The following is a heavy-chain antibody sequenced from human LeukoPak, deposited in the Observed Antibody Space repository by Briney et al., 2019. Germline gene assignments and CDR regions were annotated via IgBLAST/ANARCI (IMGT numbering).Heavy chain of an antibody. Sequence: GGSLRLSCAASGFTFSSYGMHWVRQAPGKGLEWVAFIRNDGGNKYYADSVRGQFTISRDNSKNTLYLQMNSLRAEDTAVYYCAKGPNYDILTGWRKTHNAFDIWGQGTMVTVSS. CDR1: GFTFSSYG. CDR2: IRNDGGNK. V-gene: IGHV3-30*02. J-gene: IGHJ3*02. D-gene: IGHD3-9*01. CDR3: AKGPNYDILTGWRKTHNAFDI.